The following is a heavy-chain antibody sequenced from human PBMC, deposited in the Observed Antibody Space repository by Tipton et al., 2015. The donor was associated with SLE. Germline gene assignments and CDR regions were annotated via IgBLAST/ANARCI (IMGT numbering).Heavy chain of an antibody. CDR3: ARVLGGKLVY. CDR2: IYHSGST. Sequence: TLSLTCAVSGYSISSGYYWGWIRQPPGKGLEWIGSIYHSGSTYYNPSLKSRVTISVDTSKNQFSLKLGSVTAADTAVYYCARVLGGKLVYWGQGTLVTVSS. V-gene: IGHV4-38-2*01. D-gene: IGHD3-16*01. J-gene: IGHJ4*02. CDR1: GYSISSGYY.